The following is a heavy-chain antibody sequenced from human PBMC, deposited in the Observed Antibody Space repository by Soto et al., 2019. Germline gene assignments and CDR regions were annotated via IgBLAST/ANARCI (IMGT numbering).Heavy chain of an antibody. Sequence: QVQLVESGGGVVQPGRSLRLSCAASGFTFSSSAMHWVRQAPGKGLEWVAVISYDGSNKYYADSVKGRFTISRDNSKKTLYLQMNSLRAEDTAVYYCARDKRDLRFVEWSYYFDYGGQGTLVTVSS. V-gene: IGHV3-30-3*01. CDR1: GFTFSSSA. J-gene: IGHJ4*02. D-gene: IGHD3-3*01. CDR3: ARDKRDLRFVEWSYYFDY. CDR2: ISYDGSNK.